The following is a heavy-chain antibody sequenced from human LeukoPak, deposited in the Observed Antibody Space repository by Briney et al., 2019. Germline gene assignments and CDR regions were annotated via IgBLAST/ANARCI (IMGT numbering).Heavy chain of an antibody. CDR2: IKQDGREK. V-gene: IGHV3-7*01. D-gene: IGHD2-15*01. CDR3: ARDHPAVVVAAIDY. Sequence: GGSLRLPCGVSGFTFSSYWTRGGRQAPGKGLEGGANIKQDGREKYYVDSLKGRFTTSRDNAKNSMYLQMNSLRAEDTAVYYCARDHPAVVVAAIDYWGQGTLVTVSS. J-gene: IGHJ4*02. CDR1: GFTFSSYW.